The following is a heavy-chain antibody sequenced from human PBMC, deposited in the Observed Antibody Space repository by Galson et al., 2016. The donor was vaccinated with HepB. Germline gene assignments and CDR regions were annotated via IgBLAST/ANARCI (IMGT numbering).Heavy chain of an antibody. CDR3: TRSGQWFSGKYYYYGMDA. CDR1: GFTFSASA. Sequence: SLRLSCATSGFTFSASAIHWVRQDSGKRLEWVGHIKTKADNHATAYAASVTGRFTVSRDDSKNTAFLQMNSLKTADTAVYYCTRSGQWFSGKYYYYGMDAWGQGTTVIVS. CDR2: IKTKADNHAT. V-gene: IGHV3-73*01. D-gene: IGHD1-26*01. J-gene: IGHJ6*02.